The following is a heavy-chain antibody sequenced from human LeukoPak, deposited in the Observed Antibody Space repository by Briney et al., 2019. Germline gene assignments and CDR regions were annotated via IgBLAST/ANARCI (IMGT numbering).Heavy chain of an antibody. CDR1: GFTYSTYA. V-gene: IGHV3-23*01. CDR3: ANLGKYCSGSSCYR. J-gene: IGHJ4*02. CDR2: ISDTGSAT. D-gene: IGHD2-2*02. Sequence: GGSLRLSCAASGFTYSTYAVSWVRQAPGKGLDWVSAISDTGSATYYAASVRGRFTISRDNSINTVYLQMNSLRAEDTAVYYCANLGKYCSGSSCYRWGQGTLVTVSS.